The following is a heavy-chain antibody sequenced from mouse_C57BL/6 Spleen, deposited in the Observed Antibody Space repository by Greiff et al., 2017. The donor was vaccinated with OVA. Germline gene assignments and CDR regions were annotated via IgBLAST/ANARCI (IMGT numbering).Heavy chain of an antibody. D-gene: IGHD1-1*01. CDR2: IYPGSGST. CDR1: GYTFTSYW. CDR3: ARYYGSSATFDY. Sequence: QVQLQQPGAELVKPGASVKMSCKASGYTFTSYWITWVKQRPGQGLEWIGDIYPGSGSTNYNEKFKSKATLTVDTSSSTAYMQLSSLTSEDSAVYYCARYYGSSATFDYWGQGTTLTVSS. J-gene: IGHJ2*01. V-gene: IGHV1-55*01.